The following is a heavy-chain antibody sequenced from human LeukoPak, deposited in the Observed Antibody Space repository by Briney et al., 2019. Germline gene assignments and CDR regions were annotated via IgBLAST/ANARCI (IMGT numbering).Heavy chain of an antibody. J-gene: IGHJ4*02. CDR3: ARVVAGRNN. CDR2: ISSSSSTI. V-gene: IGHV3-48*01. D-gene: IGHD2-15*01. CDR1: GFTFSRYS. Sequence: GGSLRHSCAASGFTFSRYSMNWVCQAPGKGLEWVSYISSSSSTIYYADSVKGRFTISRDNAKNSLYLQMDSLRAEDTAVYYCARVVAGRNNWGQGTLVTVSS.